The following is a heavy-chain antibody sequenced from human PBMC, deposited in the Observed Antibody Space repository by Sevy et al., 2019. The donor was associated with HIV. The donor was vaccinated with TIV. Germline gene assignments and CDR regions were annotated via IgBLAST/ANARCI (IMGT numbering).Heavy chain of an antibody. CDR1: GFTFSNAW. D-gene: IGHD1-26*01. Sequence: GGSLRLSCAASGFTFSNAWMSWVRQAPGKGLEWVGRIKSKTDGGTTDYASPVKGRFTISRDDSKNTLYLQMNSLKTEDTAVYSCTTWGIIPVGAQGCYYYMGVWGKGTTVTVS. V-gene: IGHV3-15*01. CDR2: IKSKTDGGTT. CDR3: TTWGIIPVGAQGCYYYMGV. J-gene: IGHJ6*03.